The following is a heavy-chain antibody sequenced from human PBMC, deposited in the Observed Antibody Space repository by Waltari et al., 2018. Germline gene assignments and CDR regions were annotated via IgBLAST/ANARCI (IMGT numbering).Heavy chain of an antibody. V-gene: IGHV4-34*01. Sequence: QVHLQQWGAGLLRPSETLSLICAVYGGSLRGYYWGWIRQPPGKGLEWFGESNHSPNSNYQPSLRSGVHMSIDTSQNQFSLQLTSVTAADTGVYYCVRLEDCTGPGGNCYSGAPFAVDVWGQGTTVTVPS. CDR1: GGSLRGYY. CDR2: SNHSPNS. J-gene: IGHJ6*02. D-gene: IGHD2-8*02. CDR3: VRLEDCTGPGGNCYSGAPFAVDV.